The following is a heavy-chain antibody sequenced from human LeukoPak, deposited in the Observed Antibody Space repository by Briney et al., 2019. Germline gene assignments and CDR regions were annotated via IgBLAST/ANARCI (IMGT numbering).Heavy chain of an antibody. CDR2: INPNSGDT. V-gene: IGHV1-2*02. J-gene: IGHJ4*02. CDR1: GYTFTGYY. CDR3: ARDGNFDY. Sequence: ASVKVSCKASGYTFTGYYMHWVRQAPGQGLEWMGWINPNSGDTNSAQKFQGRVTMTRDTPINTAYMELSRLRSDDTAMYYCARDGNFDYWGQGTLVTVSS. D-gene: IGHD1-1*01.